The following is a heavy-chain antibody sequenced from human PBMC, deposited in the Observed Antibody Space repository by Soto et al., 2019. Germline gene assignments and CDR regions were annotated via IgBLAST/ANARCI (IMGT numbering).Heavy chain of an antibody. CDR2: IIPIFGTA. J-gene: IGHJ4*02. Sequence: QVQLVQSGAEVKKPGSSVKVSCKASGGTFSSYAISWVRQAPGQGLEWMGGIIPIFGTANYAQKFQGRVTITADESTSTAYMELSSLRSEDTAVYYCARGSIAGIAAAGAHTLDYWGQGTLVTVSS. V-gene: IGHV1-69*01. D-gene: IGHD6-13*01. CDR3: ARGSIAGIAAAGAHTLDY. CDR1: GGTFSSYA.